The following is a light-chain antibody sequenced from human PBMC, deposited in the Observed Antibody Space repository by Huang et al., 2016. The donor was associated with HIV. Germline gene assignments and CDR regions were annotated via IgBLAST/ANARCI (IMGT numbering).Light chain of an antibody. CDR3: MQSLQTIT. CDR1: QSLLHSNGYTY. CDR2: LGS. V-gene: IGKV2-28*01. Sequence: DIVMTQSPLSLSVTPGEPASISCRSSQSLLHSNGYTYLDWYLQRPGQSPHLLLYLGSNRAAGGPDRFSGSGAGTDFTLKISRVEAEDIGVYYCMQSLQTITFGQGTRLEIK. J-gene: IGKJ5*01.